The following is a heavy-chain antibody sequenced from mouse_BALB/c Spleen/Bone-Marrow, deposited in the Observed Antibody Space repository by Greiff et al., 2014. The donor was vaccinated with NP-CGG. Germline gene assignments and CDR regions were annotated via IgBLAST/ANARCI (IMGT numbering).Heavy chain of an antibody. CDR1: GFIFSDYY. CDR3: ARRGWYYAMDY. V-gene: IGHV5-12*02. D-gene: IGHD2-3*01. Sequence: EVKLMESGGGLVQPGGSLKLSCATSGFIFSDYYMYWVRQTPEKRLEWVAYISNGGGSTYYPDTVKGRFTISRDNAKNTLYLQMSRLKSEDTAMYYCARRGWYYAMDYWGQGTSVTVSS. CDR2: ISNGGGST. J-gene: IGHJ4*01.